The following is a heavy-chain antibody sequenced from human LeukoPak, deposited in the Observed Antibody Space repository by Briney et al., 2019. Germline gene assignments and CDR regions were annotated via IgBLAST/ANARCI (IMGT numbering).Heavy chain of an antibody. CDR2: IKQDGSEK. CDR3: ARGVRGLYYDSSGYYGY. CDR1: GFTFSSYW. V-gene: IGHV3-7*01. J-gene: IGHJ4*02. Sequence: PGGSLRLSCAASGFTFSSYWMSWVRQAPGKGLEWVANIKQDGSEKYYVDSVKGRFTISRDNAKNSLYLQMDSLRAEDTAVYYCARGVRGLYYDSSGYYGYWGQGTLVTVSS. D-gene: IGHD3-22*01.